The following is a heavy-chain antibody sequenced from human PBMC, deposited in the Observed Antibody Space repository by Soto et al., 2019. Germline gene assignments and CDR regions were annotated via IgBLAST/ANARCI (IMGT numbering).Heavy chain of an antibody. CDR1: GYTITNYD. V-gene: IGHV1-46*01. CDR3: ARDTTVTTGVGYYYGMDV. J-gene: IGHJ6*02. CDR2: INPSGGST. Sequence: ASVKVSCKTSGYTITNYDINWVRQAPGQGLEWMGIINPSGGSTSYAQKFQGRVTMTRDTSTSTVYMELSSLRSEDTAVYYCARDTTVTTGVGYYYGMDVWGQGTTVTVSS. D-gene: IGHD4-17*01.